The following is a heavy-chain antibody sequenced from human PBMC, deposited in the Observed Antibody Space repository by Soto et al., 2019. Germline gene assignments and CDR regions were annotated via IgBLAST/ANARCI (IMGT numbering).Heavy chain of an antibody. V-gene: IGHV1-2*02. J-gene: IGHJ5*02. CDR2: INPNSGGT. Sequence: ASVKVSCKASGYIFIDYYINWVRQAPGQGLEWMGWINPNSGGTKYAEQFQGRVTMTTDTSITTAYMELSGLRSDDTAVYYCVRPYCDTNSCHDWFDPWGQGTPITVSS. CDR1: GYIFIDYY. CDR3: VRPYCDTNSCHDWFDP. D-gene: IGHD5-12*01.